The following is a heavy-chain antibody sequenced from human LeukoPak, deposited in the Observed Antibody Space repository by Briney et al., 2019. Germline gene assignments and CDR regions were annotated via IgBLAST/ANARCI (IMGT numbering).Heavy chain of an antibody. D-gene: IGHD2-2*03. CDR2: FSLDSDNV. Sequence: GGSLRLSCGASGFTFHEKYAMHWVRQAPGKGLEWVSGFSLDSDNVGYADSVGGRFTVSRDRAKNSLYLQMNYLRPEDTALYFCTKDMDPGGINVWGQGTTVIVSS. CDR1: GFTFHEKYA. V-gene: IGHV3-9*01. CDR3: TKDMDPGGINV. J-gene: IGHJ6*02.